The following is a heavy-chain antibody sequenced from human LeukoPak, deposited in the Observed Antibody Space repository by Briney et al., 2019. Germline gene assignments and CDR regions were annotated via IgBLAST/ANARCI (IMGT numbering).Heavy chain of an antibody. D-gene: IGHD2/OR15-2a*01. J-gene: IGHJ4*02. Sequence: SETLSLTCAVSGYSLSSGYYWGWIRRPPGKGLEWIGNAFHSGTTFYNPSLKSRVTISVDTSKNQFSLKLRSVTAADTAVYYCARGLLGLSIDYWGQGTLVTVSS. CDR3: ARGLLGLSIDY. CDR2: AFHSGTT. CDR1: GYSLSSGYY. V-gene: IGHV4-38-2*01.